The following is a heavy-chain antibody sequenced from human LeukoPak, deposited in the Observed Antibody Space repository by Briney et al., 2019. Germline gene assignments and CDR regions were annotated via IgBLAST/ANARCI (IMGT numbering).Heavy chain of an antibody. V-gene: IGHV1-69*04. CDR1: GGTFSSYA. CDR2: IIPILGIA. D-gene: IGHD2-15*01. CDR3: ARDLDCSGGSCLIDP. J-gene: IGHJ5*02. Sequence: GASVNVSCKASGGTFSSYAISWVRQAPGQGLEWMGRIIPILGIANYAQKFQGRVTITADKSTSTAYMELSSLRSEDTAVYYCARDLDCSGGSCLIDPWGQGTLVTVSS.